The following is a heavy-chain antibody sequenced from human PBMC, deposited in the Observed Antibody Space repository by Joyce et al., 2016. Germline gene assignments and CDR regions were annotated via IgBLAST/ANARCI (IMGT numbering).Heavy chain of an antibody. CDR3: TRSLPHGDGDKKATDF. V-gene: IGHV1-3*05. D-gene: IGHD4-17*01. J-gene: IGHJ4*02. CDR1: GYTFTSYA. Sequence: QLLLVQSGTAQQEPGASMTVSCKTSGYTFTSYAINWVRQARGHGLEWMGRIHAGSRVKKYSQKCYDRVAISRDTSASTVILEVRGLISADTATYYCTRSLPHGDGDKKATDFWGQGTLVTVSS. CDR2: IHAGSRVK.